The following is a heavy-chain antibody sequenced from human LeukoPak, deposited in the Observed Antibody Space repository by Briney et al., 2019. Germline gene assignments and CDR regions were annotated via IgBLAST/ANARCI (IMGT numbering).Heavy chain of an antibody. CDR3: AKKVTGSYNNPLDY. CDR2: ISVSGGST. CDR1: GFTFSSYA. J-gene: IGHJ4*02. D-gene: IGHD3-10*01. V-gene: IGHV3-23*01. Sequence: GGSLRLSCAASGFTFSSYAMSWVRQAPGKGLEWVSAISVSGGSTYYADSVKGRFTISRDNSKNTLYLQMNSLTAEDTAVYYCAKKVTGSYNNPLDYWSQGTLVTVSS.